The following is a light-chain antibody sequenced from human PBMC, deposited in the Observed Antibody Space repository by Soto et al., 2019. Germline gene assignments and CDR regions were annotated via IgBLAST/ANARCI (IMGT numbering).Light chain of an antibody. Sequence: QSALTQPASVSGSPGQSITISCTGTKTDIGNYNLVSWYQRHPDKAPKLIIYEDTKRPSGISNRFSASKSGTTASLTISGLQAEDEAYYHCSSFAGSGTLVVFGGGTKLTVL. CDR1: KTDIGNYNL. CDR2: EDT. J-gene: IGLJ2*01. CDR3: SSFAGSGTLVV. V-gene: IGLV2-23*01.